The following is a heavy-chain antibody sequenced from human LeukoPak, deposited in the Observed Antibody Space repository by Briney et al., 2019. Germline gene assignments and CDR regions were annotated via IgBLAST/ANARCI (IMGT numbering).Heavy chain of an antibody. CDR1: GFTFSDFY. V-gene: IGHV3-11*04. D-gene: IGHD2-2*01. Sequence: GGSLRLSCAASGFTFSDFYMSWIRQAPGKGLEWISSISASGSAIYYADSVKGRFTISRDNAKNSLRLQMDGLRAEDTALYYCARHCASSSCYSFDYWGQGTLVTVSS. CDR3: ARHCASSSCYSFDY. J-gene: IGHJ4*02. CDR2: ISASGSAI.